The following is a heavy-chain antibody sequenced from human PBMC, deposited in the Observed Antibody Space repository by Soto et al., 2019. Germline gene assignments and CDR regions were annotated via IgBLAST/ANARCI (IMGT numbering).Heavy chain of an antibody. D-gene: IGHD4-4*01. V-gene: IGHV4-59*01. CDR1: GGSISSYY. Sequence: SETLSLTCTVSGGSISSYYCSWIRQPPGKGLEWIGYIYYSGSTNYNPSLKSRVTISVDTSKNQFSLKLSSVTAADTAVYYCASSVTTYYYYGMDVWGQGTTVTVSS. CDR2: IYYSGST. J-gene: IGHJ6*02. CDR3: ASSVTTYYYYGMDV.